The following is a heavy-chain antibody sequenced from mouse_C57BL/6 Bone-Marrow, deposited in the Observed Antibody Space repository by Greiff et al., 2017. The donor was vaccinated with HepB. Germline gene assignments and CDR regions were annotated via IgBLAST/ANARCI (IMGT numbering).Heavy chain of an antibody. CDR2: ISNGGGST. D-gene: IGHD2-1*01. V-gene: IGHV5-12*01. Sequence: VQLKESGGGLVQPGGSLKLSCAASGFTFSDYYMYWVRQTPEKRLEWVAYISNGGGSTYYPDTVKGRFTISRDNAKNTLYLQMSRLKSEDTAMYYCARHGNYVYYAMDYWGQGTSVTVSS. CDR1: GFTFSDYY. J-gene: IGHJ4*01. CDR3: ARHGNYVYYAMDY.